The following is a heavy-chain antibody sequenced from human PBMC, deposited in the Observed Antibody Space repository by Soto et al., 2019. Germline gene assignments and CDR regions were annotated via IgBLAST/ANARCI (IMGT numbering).Heavy chain of an antibody. J-gene: IGHJ4*02. CDR2: MNPNSGTT. V-gene: IGHV1-8*01. D-gene: IGHD6-13*01. Sequence: QVRLVQSGAEVKKPGASVKVSCKASGYTFTSYDINWVRQATGQGLEWVGWMNPNSGTTGYAQRFQGRVTMTRNTSISTAYMELSNLRSEDTAVYFCARGTYRSKTDFDYWGQGTLVTVSS. CDR1: GYTFTSYD. CDR3: ARGTYRSKTDFDY.